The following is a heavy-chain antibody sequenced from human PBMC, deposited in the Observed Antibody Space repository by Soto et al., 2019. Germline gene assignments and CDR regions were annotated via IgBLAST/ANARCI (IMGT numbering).Heavy chain of an antibody. CDR1: GGSISSGGYY. J-gene: IGHJ4*02. Sequence: QVQLQESGPGLVTPSQTLSLTCTVSGGSISSGGYYWSWIRQHLGKGLEWIGYIYYSGSTSYNPSLKSRLNISIDTSKNQFSLKLSSVTAADTAVYYCARDGGYGSGSYRFDYWGQGTLVTVSS. CDR3: ARDGGYGSGSYRFDY. CDR2: IYYSGST. D-gene: IGHD3-10*01. V-gene: IGHV4-31*03.